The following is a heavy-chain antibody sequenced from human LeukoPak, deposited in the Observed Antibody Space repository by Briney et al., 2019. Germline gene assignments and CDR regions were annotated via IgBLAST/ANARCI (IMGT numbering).Heavy chain of an antibody. Sequence: GGSLRLSCAASGFTFSSYTMHWVRQAPGKGLEWVAFIRYDGGNKYYADSVKGRFTISRDNSKYTLYLQMNSLSADDTAVYYCAKGYGGSYFDYWGQGTLVTV. CDR3: AKGYGGSYFDY. CDR2: IRYDGGNK. D-gene: IGHD3-16*01. V-gene: IGHV3-30*02. J-gene: IGHJ4*02. CDR1: GFTFSSYT.